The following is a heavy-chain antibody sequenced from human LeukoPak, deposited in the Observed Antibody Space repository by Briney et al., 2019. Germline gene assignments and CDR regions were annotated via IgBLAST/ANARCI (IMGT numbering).Heavy chain of an antibody. J-gene: IGHJ2*01. CDR1: GGSFSGYY. CDR2: INHSGST. V-gene: IGHV4-34*01. Sequence: SETLSLTCAVYGGSFSGYYWSWIRQPPGKGLEWIGEINHSGSTNYNPSLKSRVTISVDTSKNQFSLKLSSVTAADTAVYYCARGGVVVPAAAPRYFDLWGRGTLVTVSS. CDR3: ARGGVVVPAAAPRYFDL. D-gene: IGHD2-2*01.